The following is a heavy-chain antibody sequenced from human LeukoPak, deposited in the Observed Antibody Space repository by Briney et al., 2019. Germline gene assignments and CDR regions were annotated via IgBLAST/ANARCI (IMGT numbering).Heavy chain of an antibody. J-gene: IGHJ4*02. CDR1: GFTFSTYW. Sequence: GGSLRLSCAASGFTFSTYWMNWVRQAPGKGLEWVANINQDGREKYYVDSVKGQFTISRDNAKNSLFLQMNSLRAEDTAVYYCARPRYCSSTNCYNDYWGQGTLVTVSS. V-gene: IGHV3-7*01. CDR2: INQDGREK. D-gene: IGHD2-2*01. CDR3: ARPRYCSSTNCYNDY.